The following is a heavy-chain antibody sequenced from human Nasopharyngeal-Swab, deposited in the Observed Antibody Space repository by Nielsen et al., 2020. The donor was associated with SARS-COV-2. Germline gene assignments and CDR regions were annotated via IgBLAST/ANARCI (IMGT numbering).Heavy chain of an antibody. V-gene: IGHV3-73*01. D-gene: IGHD1-26*01. Sequence: GESLKISCAASGFTFSGSAMHWVRQASGKGLEWVGRIRDKANSYATAYAASVKGRFTISRDNSKNTLYLQMNSLRAEDTAVYYCAKDPGWELLYFDYWGQGTLVTVSS. CDR1: GFTFSGSA. J-gene: IGHJ4*02. CDR2: IRDKANSYAT. CDR3: AKDPGWELLYFDY.